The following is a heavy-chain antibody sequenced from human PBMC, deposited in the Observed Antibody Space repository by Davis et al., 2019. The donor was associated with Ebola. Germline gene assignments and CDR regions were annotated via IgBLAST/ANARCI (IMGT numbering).Heavy chain of an antibody. J-gene: IGHJ4*02. CDR3: AKDYFDY. V-gene: IGHV3-11*06. CDR2: ISSSASYK. CDR1: GFTFSDYY. Sequence: GESLKISCAASGFTFSDYYMSWIRQAPGKGPEWVSSISSSASYKNYADSVKGRFTISRDNSKNTLYLQMNSLRAEDTAVYYCAKDYFDYWGQGTLVTVSS.